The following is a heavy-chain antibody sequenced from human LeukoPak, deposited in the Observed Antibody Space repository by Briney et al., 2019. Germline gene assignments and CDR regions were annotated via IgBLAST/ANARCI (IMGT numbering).Heavy chain of an antibody. CDR1: GYTFTGYY. CDR2: INPNSGGT. J-gene: IGHJ6*02. V-gene: IGHV1-2*02. D-gene: IGHD3-9*01. Sequence: GASVTVSCKASGYTFTGYYMHWVRQAPGQGLEWMGWINPNSGGTNYAQKFQGRVTMTRDTSISTAYMELSRLRSDDTAVYYCARVAGYYDILTGYLPQVYGMDVWGQGTTVTVSS. CDR3: ARVAGYYDILTGYLPQVYGMDV.